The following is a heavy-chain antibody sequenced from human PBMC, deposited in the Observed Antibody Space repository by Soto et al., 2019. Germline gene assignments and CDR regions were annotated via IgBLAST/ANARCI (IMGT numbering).Heavy chain of an antibody. D-gene: IGHD4-4*01. V-gene: IGHV1-18*01. CDR2: FCAYNGNT. Sequence: VQLVQSGAEVKEPGASVKVSCKASGYTFTSYGISWVRQGSGQGLEWMAWFCAYNGNTNYAQKFQGRVAMTVDTPTITAYMERRGLRSDDTAVYSGAGGGRATVTGNWSDPWGQGTPVNVSS. CDR3: AGGGRATVTGNWSDP. J-gene: IGHJ5*02. CDR1: GYTFTSYG.